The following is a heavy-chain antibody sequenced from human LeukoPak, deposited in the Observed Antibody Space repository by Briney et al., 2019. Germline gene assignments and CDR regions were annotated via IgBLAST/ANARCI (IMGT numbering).Heavy chain of an antibody. CDR3: ATDQFQWFGQLSPFDP. V-gene: IGHV3-23*01. CDR1: GFTFSSYA. J-gene: IGHJ5*02. D-gene: IGHD3-10*01. CDR2: ISGSGGST. Sequence: GGSLRLSCAASGFTFSSYAMSWVRQAPGKGLEWVSAISGSGGSTYYADSVKGRFTISRDNSKNTLSLQMNSLRAEDTAVYYCATDQFQWFGQLSPFDPWGQGTLVTVSS.